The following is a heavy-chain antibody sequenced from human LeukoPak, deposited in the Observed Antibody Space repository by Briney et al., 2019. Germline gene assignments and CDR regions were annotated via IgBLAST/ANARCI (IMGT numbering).Heavy chain of an antibody. V-gene: IGHV4-59*01. CDR3: ARDFCSGGSCFSYFHY. Sequence: PSETLSLTCTVSGDSISNYYWNWIRQPPGKGLEWIGYIYSSGGTEYNPSLKSRVTISLDTSKNQFSLSLRSVTAADTAVYYCARDFCSGGSCFSYFHYWGQGTLVTVSS. CDR2: IYSSGGT. J-gene: IGHJ4*02. CDR1: GDSISNYY. D-gene: IGHD2-15*01.